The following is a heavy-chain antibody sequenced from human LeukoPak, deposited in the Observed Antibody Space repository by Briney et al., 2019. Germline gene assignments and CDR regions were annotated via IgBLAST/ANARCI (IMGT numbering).Heavy chain of an antibody. CDR3: ARAPPGVAFDI. Sequence: TASETLFLTCIVSGGSISSYYWSWIRQPPGKGLEWIGYIYYSGSTYHNPSLKSRVTISVDTSKNQFSLKLSSVTAADTAVYYCARAPPGVAFDIWGQGTMVTVSS. CDR1: GGSISSYY. CDR2: IYYSGST. D-gene: IGHD2-8*01. V-gene: IGHV4-59*08. J-gene: IGHJ3*02.